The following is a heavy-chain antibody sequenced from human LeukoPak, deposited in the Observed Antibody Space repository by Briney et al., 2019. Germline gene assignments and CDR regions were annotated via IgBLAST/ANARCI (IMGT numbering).Heavy chain of an antibody. Sequence: GGSLRLSCAASGFTVSSYWMRSVRQAPGKGLVCVSRINSDGSSTSYAYSVEGRFTIYRDNAKNMLYLQMNSLRAEDTAVYYCASPPDSSGYPRSADFDIWGQGTMVTVSS. D-gene: IGHD3-22*01. CDR2: INSDGSST. J-gene: IGHJ3*02. CDR1: GFTVSSYW. CDR3: ASPPDSSGYPRSADFDI. V-gene: IGHV3-74*01.